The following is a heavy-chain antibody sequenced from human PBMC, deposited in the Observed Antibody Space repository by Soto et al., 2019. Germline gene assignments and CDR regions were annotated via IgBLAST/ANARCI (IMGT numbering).Heavy chain of an antibody. J-gene: IGHJ4*02. CDR3: ARVIQYSTSWYTLGY. CDR1: GDTFTGYY. D-gene: IGHD6-13*01. V-gene: IGHV1-2*02. CDR2: INPKSGGT. Sequence: ASVKVSCKASGDTFTGYYIHWVRQAPGQGLEWMGWINPKSGGTKYAQKFQGRVTMTRDTSITTAYMELSRLRSDDTAVCYCARVIQYSTSWYTLGYWGQGTLVTVSS.